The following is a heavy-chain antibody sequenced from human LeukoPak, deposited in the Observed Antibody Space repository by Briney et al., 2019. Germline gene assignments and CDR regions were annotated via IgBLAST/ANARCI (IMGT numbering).Heavy chain of an antibody. D-gene: IGHD6-6*01. CDR1: GFTFRSYS. J-gene: IGHJ4*02. Sequence: GGSLRLSCAASGFTFRSYSMNWVRQAPGKGLEWVSAIDPSSTYIYYADSVKGRFTISRDNSKNTLYLQMNSLRVEDTAVYYCARGGGIATRQNHYFDYWGQGTLVTVSS. CDR3: ARGGGIATRQNHYFDY. CDR2: IDPSSTYI. V-gene: IGHV3-21*06.